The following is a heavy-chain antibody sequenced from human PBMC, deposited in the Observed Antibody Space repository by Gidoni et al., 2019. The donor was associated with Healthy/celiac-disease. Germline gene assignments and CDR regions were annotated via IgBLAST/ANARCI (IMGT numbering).Heavy chain of an antibody. CDR1: GFTFDDYA. D-gene: IGHD4-17*01. CDR2: ISWNSGSI. Sequence: EVQLVESGGGLVQPGRSLRLSCAASGFTFDDYAMHWVRQAPGKGLEWVSGISWNSGSIGYADSVKGRFTISRDNAKNSLYLQMNSLRAEDTALYYCAKDHYGGNSGAFDIWGQGTMVTVSS. V-gene: IGHV3-9*01. CDR3: AKDHYGGNSGAFDI. J-gene: IGHJ3*02.